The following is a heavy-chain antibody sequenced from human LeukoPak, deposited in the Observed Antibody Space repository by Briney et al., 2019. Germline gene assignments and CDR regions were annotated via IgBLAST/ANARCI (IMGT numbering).Heavy chain of an antibody. CDR3: ARAYSSSWYGYYYYGMDV. J-gene: IGHJ6*02. V-gene: IGHV3-74*01. CDR2: INSDGSST. CDR1: GFTFSSYW. Sequence: GSLRLSCAASGFTFSSYWMHWVRQAPGKGLVWVSRINSDGSSTSYADSVKGRFTISRDNAKNTLYLQMNSLRAEDTAVYYCARAYSSSWYGYYYYGMDVWGQGTTVTVSS. D-gene: IGHD6-13*01.